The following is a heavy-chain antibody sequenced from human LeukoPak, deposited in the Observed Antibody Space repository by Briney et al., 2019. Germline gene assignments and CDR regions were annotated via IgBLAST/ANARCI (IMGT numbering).Heavy chain of an antibody. Sequence: ASVKVSCKASGYTYTSYGISWVRQAPGQGLEWLGWISAYNGNTNYAQKLQGRVTMTTDTSTSTAYMELRSLRSDDTAVYYCAREGHLFYEGWFDPWGQGTLVTVSS. CDR3: AREGHLFYEGWFDP. CDR2: ISAYNGNT. J-gene: IGHJ5*02. CDR1: GYTYTSYG. V-gene: IGHV1-18*01. D-gene: IGHD3-3*01.